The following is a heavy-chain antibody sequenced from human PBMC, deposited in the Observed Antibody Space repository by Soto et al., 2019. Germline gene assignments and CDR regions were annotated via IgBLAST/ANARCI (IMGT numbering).Heavy chain of an antibody. D-gene: IGHD4-4*01. V-gene: IGHV1-2*04. CDR1: GYTFTGYY. Sequence: QVQLVQSGAEVKKPGASVKVSCKASGYTFTGYYMHWVRQAPGQGLEWMGWINPNSGGTNYAQKFQGWVTMTRDTSINTAYMELSRLRSDDTAVYYCARDGTNYRTDEYYYGMDVWGQGTTVTVSS. CDR3: ARDGTNYRTDEYYYGMDV. CDR2: INPNSGGT. J-gene: IGHJ6*02.